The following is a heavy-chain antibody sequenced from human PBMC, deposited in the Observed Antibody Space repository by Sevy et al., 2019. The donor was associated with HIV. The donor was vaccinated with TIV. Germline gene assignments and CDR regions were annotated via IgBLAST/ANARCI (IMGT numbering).Heavy chain of an antibody. Sequence: GGSLRLSCAASEFTFSRYWMTWVRQAPGKGLEWVANIKGDASEKNYGGSLKGRFAISRDNAENSLYLQINSLSEDDTANYYCARHPGAGWWDYWGLGTLVTVSS. CDR2: IKGDASEK. D-gene: IGHD2-8*02. J-gene: IGHJ4*02. CDR1: EFTFSRYW. V-gene: IGHV3-7*01. CDR3: ARHPGAGWWDY.